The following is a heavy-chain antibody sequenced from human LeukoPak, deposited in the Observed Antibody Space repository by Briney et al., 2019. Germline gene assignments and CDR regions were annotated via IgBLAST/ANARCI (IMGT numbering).Heavy chain of an antibody. Sequence: ASVKVSCKASGYTFIDNYMHWVRQAPGQGLEWMGRINPSSGGTNYAQKFQGRVTMTRDTSISTAYMELSRLRSDDTAVYYCARDDNSGYYSGPWGQGTLVTVSS. J-gene: IGHJ5*02. CDR1: GYTFIDNY. CDR2: INPSSGGT. V-gene: IGHV1-2*06. CDR3: ARDDNSGYYSGP. D-gene: IGHD3-22*01.